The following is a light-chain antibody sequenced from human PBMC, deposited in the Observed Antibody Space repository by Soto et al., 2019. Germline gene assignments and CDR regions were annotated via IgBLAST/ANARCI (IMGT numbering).Light chain of an antibody. CDR1: QSLVHSDGNTY. CDR3: MQDTQFPVT. V-gene: IGKV2-24*01. CDR2: KVP. Sequence: DVVMTQTRLSSPVTLGQPASISCRSSQSLVHSDGNTYLSWLHQRPGQPPRLLIFKVPNRFSGVPDRFSGSGAGTYFTLRISRVEAEDVGVYYCMQDTQFPVTFGPGTKVTI. J-gene: IGKJ3*01.